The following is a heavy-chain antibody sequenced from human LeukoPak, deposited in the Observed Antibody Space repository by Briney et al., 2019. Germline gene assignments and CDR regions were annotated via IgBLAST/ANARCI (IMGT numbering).Heavy chain of an antibody. D-gene: IGHD1-7*01. CDR1: GYTSTGYY. CDR2: INPNSGGT. CDR3: ARGGGDWNYVYHWFDP. V-gene: IGHV1-2*02. J-gene: IGHJ5*02. Sequence: ASVKVSCKASGYTSTGYYMHWVRQAPGQGLEWMGWINPNSGGTNYAQKFQGRVTMTRDTSISTAYMELSRLRSDDTAVYYCARGGGDWNYVYHWFDPWGQGTLVTVSS.